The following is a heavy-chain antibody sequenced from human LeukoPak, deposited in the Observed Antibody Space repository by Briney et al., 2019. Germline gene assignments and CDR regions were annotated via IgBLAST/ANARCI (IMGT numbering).Heavy chain of an antibody. V-gene: IGHV3-23*01. Sequence: GGSLRLSCVVSGFSVDSYALSWVRLAPGRGLQWVSAISVSGDITYYTDSVKGRFTISRDTSKNSVFLHLSSLGAEDTAIYYCTRVLPMVYNLPRFFDFWGQGALVTVSS. CDR2: ISVSGDIT. CDR3: TRVLPMVYNLPRFFDF. D-gene: IGHD2-8*01. J-gene: IGHJ4*02. CDR1: GFSVDSYA.